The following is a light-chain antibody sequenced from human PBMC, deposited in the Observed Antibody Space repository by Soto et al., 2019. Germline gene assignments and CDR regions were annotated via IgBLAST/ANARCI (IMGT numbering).Light chain of an antibody. CDR3: SSFASSSTLVV. CDR1: SRDGGGYNY. J-gene: IGLJ1*01. V-gene: IGLV2-14*01. Sequence: QSALTQPASVSGSPGQSITISCTGTSRDGGGYNYVAWYQQHPDRAPKVMIYEVSNRTSGVSNRFSGSKSGNTASLTISGLQAEDEADYYCSSFASSSTLVVFRTGTKVTVL. CDR2: EVS.